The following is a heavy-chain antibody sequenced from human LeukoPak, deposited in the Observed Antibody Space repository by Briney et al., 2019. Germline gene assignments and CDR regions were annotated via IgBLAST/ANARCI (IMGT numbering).Heavy chain of an antibody. D-gene: IGHD2-15*01. CDR1: GFAFSNYW. CDR3: ATETWWGRYDTWSGYLDY. J-gene: IGHJ4*02. Sequence: GGSLRLSCETSGFAFSNYWMSWVRQAPGKGLEWVANIRGDESSKYYVDSVKGRFTISRDNAKNSLYLNLNSLTVEDTAVYYCATETWWGRYDTWSGYLDYWGQGTLVTVSS. CDR2: IRGDESSK. V-gene: IGHV3-7*01.